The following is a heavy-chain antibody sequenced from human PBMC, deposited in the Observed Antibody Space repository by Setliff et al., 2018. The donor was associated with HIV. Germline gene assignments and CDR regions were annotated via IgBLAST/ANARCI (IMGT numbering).Heavy chain of an antibody. CDR3: ARQQSSSWCPDYFDY. V-gene: IGHV5-51*01. J-gene: IGHJ4*02. D-gene: IGHD6-13*01. CDR2: IYPGDSDT. Sequence: PGESLKISCKGSGYSFTSYWIGWVRQMPGKGLEWMGIIYPGDSDTRYSPSFQGQVTISADKSISTAYLQWSSLKASDTAMYYCARQQSSSWCPDYFDYWGQGTLVTVSS. CDR1: GYSFTSYW.